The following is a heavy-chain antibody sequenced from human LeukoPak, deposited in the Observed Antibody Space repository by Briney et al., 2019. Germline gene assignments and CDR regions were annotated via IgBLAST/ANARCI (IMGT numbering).Heavy chain of an antibody. CDR1: GGSFSGYY. J-gene: IGHJ5*02. D-gene: IGHD5-12*01. V-gene: IGHV4-34*01. Sequence: PSETLSLTCTVYGGSFSGYYWSWIRQPPGKGLEWIGEINHSGSTNYNPSLKSRVTISVDTSKNQFSLKLSSVTAADTAVYYCARAVVDIGLLPWGQGTLVTVSS. CDR2: INHSGST. CDR3: ARAVVDIGLLP.